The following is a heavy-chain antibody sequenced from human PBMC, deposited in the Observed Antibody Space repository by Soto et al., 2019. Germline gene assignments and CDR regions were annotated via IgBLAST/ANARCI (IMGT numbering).Heavy chain of an antibody. CDR3: AKDTLLWFGELLVNYGMDV. D-gene: IGHD3-10*01. CDR2: ISYDGSNK. Sequence: QVQLVESGGGVVQPGRSLRRSCAASGLTFSSYGMHWVRQAPGKGLEWVAVISYDGSNKYYADSVKGRFTISRDNSKNTLYLQMNSLRAEDTAVYYCAKDTLLWFGELLVNYGMDVWGQGTTVTVSS. CDR1: GLTFSSYG. J-gene: IGHJ6*02. V-gene: IGHV3-30*18.